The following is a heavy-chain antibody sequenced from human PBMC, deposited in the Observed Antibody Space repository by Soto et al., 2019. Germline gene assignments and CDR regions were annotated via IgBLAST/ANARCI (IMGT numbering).Heavy chain of an antibody. CDR1: GGSISSSSYS. CDR2: IYYSGST. Sequence: SETLSLTCTLSGGSISSSSYSWGWIRQPPGKGLERIGSIYYSGSTSYNPSLKSRVTISVDPSKNRFSLKLSSVTAADTAVYYCARHEGYCSGGSCYSISLPYYSMDVWGKGTTVTVSS. V-gene: IGHV4-39*01. J-gene: IGHJ6*03. CDR3: ARHEGYCSGGSCYSISLPYYSMDV. D-gene: IGHD2-15*01.